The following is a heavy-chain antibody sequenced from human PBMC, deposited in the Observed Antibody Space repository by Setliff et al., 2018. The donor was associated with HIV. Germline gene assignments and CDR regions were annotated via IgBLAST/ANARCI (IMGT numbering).Heavy chain of an antibody. J-gene: IGHJ4*02. CDR1: GFTLTDYP. Sequence: GGSLRLSCAASGFTLTDYPMHWVRQAPGNGLEWVAVIASHGNWYDYAASVKGRFTISRDTSRNTLYLQMNSLRVEDSALYYCARENNFDYWGQGTLVTVSS. V-gene: IGHV3-30*04. CDR2: IASHGNWY. CDR3: ARENNFDY.